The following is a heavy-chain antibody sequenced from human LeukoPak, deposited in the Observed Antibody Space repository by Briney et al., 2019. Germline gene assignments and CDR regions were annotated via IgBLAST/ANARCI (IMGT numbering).Heavy chain of an antibody. D-gene: IGHD1-1*01. Sequence: SQTLSLTCAISGDSVSSNSAAWNWIRQSPSRGLEWLGRTYYRSKWYNGYAVSVKSRITINPDTSKNQFSLQLNSVTPEDTAVYYCARAGEDMGYYYYGMDVWGQGTTVTVSS. V-gene: IGHV6-1*01. CDR3: ARAGEDMGYYYYGMDV. CDR2: TYYRSKWYN. CDR1: GDSVSSNSAA. J-gene: IGHJ6*02.